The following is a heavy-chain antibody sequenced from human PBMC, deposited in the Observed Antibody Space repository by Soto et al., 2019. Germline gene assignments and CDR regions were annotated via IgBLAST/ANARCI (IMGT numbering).Heavy chain of an antibody. J-gene: IGHJ6*03. V-gene: IGHV4-31*03. CDR2: IYYSGST. CDR1: GGSISSGGYY. CDR3: ASRVASRITMVRCRASSRGYMDV. D-gene: IGHD3-10*01. Sequence: PSETLSLTCTVSGGSISSGGYYWSWIRQHPGKGLEWIGYIYYSGSTYYNPSLKSRVTISVDTSKNQFSLKLSSVTAADTAVYYCASRVASRITMVRCRASSRGYMDVWGKGTTVTVSS.